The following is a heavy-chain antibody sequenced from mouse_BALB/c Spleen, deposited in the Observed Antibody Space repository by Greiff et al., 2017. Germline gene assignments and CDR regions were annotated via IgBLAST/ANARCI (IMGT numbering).Heavy chain of an antibody. D-gene: IGHD4-1*02. CDR2: INPYNDGT. J-gene: IGHJ4*01. Sequence: VQLQQSGPELVKPGASVKMSCKASGYTFTSYVMHWVKQKPGQGLEWIGYINPYNDGTKYNEKFKGKATLTSDKSSSTAYMERSSLTSEDSAVYYVARNWDVRYYAMDYWGQGTSVTVSS. CDR3: ARNWDVRYYAMDY. CDR1: GYTFTSYV. V-gene: IGHV1-14*01.